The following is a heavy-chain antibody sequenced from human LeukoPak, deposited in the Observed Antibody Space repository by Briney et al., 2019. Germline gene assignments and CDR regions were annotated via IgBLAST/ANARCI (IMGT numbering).Heavy chain of an antibody. J-gene: IGHJ6*02. Sequence: GGSLRLSCAASGFTFSSHSIHWVRQAPGMGLEWVAAISYDGTNKYYADSVKGRFTISRDNSKNTLYLQMNSLRAEGTALYYCARDLMLGYGMDVWGQGTMVTVSS. D-gene: IGHD3-10*02. V-gene: IGHV3-30-3*01. CDR2: ISYDGTNK. CDR3: ARDLMLGYGMDV. CDR1: GFTFSSHS.